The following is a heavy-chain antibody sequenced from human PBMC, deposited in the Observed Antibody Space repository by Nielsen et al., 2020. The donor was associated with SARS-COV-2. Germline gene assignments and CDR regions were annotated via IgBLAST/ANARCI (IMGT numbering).Heavy chain of an antibody. CDR1: GFTFSSYA. V-gene: IGHV3-64*04. CDR2: ISSNGGST. J-gene: IGHJ6*02. Sequence: GESLKISCSASGFTFSSYAMHWVRQAPGKGLEYVSAISSNGGSTYYADSVKGRFTISRDNSKNTLYLQMSSLRSEDTAVYYCARDFMVVAAAGLYYYYYGMDVWGQGTTVTVSS. D-gene: IGHD6-13*01. CDR3: ARDFMVVAAAGLYYYYYGMDV.